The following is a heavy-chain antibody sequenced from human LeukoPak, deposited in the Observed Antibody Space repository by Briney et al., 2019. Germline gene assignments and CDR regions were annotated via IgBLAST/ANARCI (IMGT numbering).Heavy chain of an antibody. J-gene: IGHJ4*02. CDR1: GFTFSSYW. Sequence: QSGGSLRLSCAASGFTFSSYWMSWVRQAPGKGLEWVANIKQDGSEKYYVDSVKGRFTISRDNAKNSLYLQMNSLRAEDTAVYYCAGQLWEYYFDYWGQGTLVTVSS. V-gene: IGHV3-7*01. D-gene: IGHD5-18*01. CDR3: AGQLWEYYFDY. CDR2: IKQDGSEK.